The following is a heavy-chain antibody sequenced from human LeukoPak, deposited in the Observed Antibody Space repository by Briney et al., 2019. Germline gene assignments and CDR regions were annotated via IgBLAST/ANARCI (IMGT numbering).Heavy chain of an antibody. CDR1: GGSISSSSYY. J-gene: IGHJ6*03. D-gene: IGHD3-16*01. CDR2: IYYSGST. Sequence: SETLSLTCTVSGGSISSSSYYWSWIRQPPGKGLEWIGFIYYSGSTNYNPSLKSRVTISVDTSKNQFSLKLSSVTAADTAVYYCARETSQKGAHYMDVWGKGTTVTISS. CDR3: ARETSQKGAHYMDV. V-gene: IGHV4-61*01.